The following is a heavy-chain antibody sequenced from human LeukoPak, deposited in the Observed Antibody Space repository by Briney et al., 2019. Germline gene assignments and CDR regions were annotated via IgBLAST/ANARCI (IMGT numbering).Heavy chain of an antibody. D-gene: IGHD4-17*01. CDR3: ARGGVYGDFPFDY. V-gene: IGHV4-59*01. J-gene: IGHJ4*02. Sequence: AETLSLTCTVSGGSISSYYWSWVRQPPGKGLEWIGYIYYSGSTNYYPTHKSRVTISVDTSKNQFSLKLSSVTAADTAVYYCARGGVYGDFPFDYWGQGTLVTVSS. CDR2: IYYSGST. CDR1: GGSISSYY.